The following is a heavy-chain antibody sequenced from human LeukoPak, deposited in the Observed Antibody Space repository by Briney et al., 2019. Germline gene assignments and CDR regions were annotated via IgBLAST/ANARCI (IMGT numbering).Heavy chain of an antibody. Sequence: PGRSLRLSCAASGFSFGDYAMHWVRRAPGKGLEWVSGISWNSASIVYAGSVKGRFNISRDNAKKSLYLQMNSLKPEDMALYYCAKDIGSLTSSHDPSGYSGAFDYWGQGTMVTVSS. J-gene: IGHJ4*02. CDR1: GFSFGDYA. D-gene: IGHD3-22*01. CDR3: AKDIGSLTSSHDPSGYSGAFDY. CDR2: ISWNSASI. V-gene: IGHV3-9*03.